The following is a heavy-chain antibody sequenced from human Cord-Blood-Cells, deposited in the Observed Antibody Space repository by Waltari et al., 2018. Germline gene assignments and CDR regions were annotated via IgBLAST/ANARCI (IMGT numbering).Heavy chain of an antibody. V-gene: IGHV4-59*01. Sequence: QVQLQESGPGLVKPSETLSLTCTVSGGSISSYSWSWIRQPPGKGLEWIGYIYYSGSTNHNPSLKSRVTISVDTSKNQFSLKLSSVTAADTAVYYCARWAPLNYYYYGMDVWGQGTTVTVSS. CDR3: ARWAPLNYYYYGMDV. J-gene: IGHJ6*02. CDR2: IYYSGST. CDR1: GGSISSYS.